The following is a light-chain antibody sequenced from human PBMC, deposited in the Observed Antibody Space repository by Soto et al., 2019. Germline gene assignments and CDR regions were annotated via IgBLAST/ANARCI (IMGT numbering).Light chain of an antibody. CDR3: MQALQNPPT. J-gene: IGKJ5*01. CDR1: QSLLHSNGYNY. V-gene: IGKV2-28*01. Sequence: DIVMTQSPLSLPVTPGEPASISGRSSQSLLHSNGYNYLDWYLQKQGQSPQLLIYLGSNRDSGVPDRFSGRGSGTDFTLKISRVEAEDVGVYYCMQALQNPPTFGQGTRLEIK. CDR2: LGS.